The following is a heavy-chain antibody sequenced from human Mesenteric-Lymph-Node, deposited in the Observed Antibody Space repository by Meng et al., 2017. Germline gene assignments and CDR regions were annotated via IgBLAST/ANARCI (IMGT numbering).Heavy chain of an antibody. Sequence: GESLKISCQGSGYTFSNYWIGWVRQMPGKGLEWVGIIYPEDSDTRYSPSFQGRVTMSADKSISTAYLRWSSLKASDTAIFYCMRTTNSGYSYGYGFDPWGQGNLVNVSS. CDR1: GYTFSNYW. CDR3: MRTTNSGYSYGYGFDP. V-gene: IGHV5-51*01. D-gene: IGHD5-18*01. J-gene: IGHJ5*02. CDR2: IYPEDSDT.